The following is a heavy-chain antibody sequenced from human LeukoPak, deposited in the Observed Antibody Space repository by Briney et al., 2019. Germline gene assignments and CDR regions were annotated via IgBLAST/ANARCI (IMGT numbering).Heavy chain of an antibody. J-gene: IGHJ6*02. CDR1: GFTFSSYA. CDR3: AKDLGTSIAARLLYYYYGMDV. Sequence: GGSLRLSCAASGFTFSSYAMSWVRQAPGKGLEWVAVISYDGSNKYYADSVKGRFTISRDNSKNTLYLQMSSLRAEDTAVYYCAKDLGTSIAARLLYYYYGMDVWGQGTTVTVSS. V-gene: IGHV3-30*18. CDR2: ISYDGSNK. D-gene: IGHD6-6*01.